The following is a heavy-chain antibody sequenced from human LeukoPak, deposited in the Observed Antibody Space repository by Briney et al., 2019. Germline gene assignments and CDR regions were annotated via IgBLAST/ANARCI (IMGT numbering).Heavy chain of an antibody. V-gene: IGHV4-39*01. J-gene: IGHJ5*02. CDR2: IYYLGRT. CDR3: ARSISLDWFDP. CDR1: GGSIRSRDYY. Sequence: PSETLSLTCTVSGGSIRSRDYYWGWIRQPPVKGLEWIGNIYYLGRTYYNPSLKSRVTLSVDTSKNQFSLKLSSVTAADTAVYYCARSISLDWFDPWGQGTLVTVSS. D-gene: IGHD2-21*01.